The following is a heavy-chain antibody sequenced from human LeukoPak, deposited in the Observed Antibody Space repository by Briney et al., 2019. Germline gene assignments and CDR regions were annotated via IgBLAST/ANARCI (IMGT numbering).Heavy chain of an antibody. CDR1: GFTFDDYA. CDR3: AKAPSGIAVAGYFDY. D-gene: IGHD6-19*01. Sequence: GGSLRLSCAASGFTFDDYAMHWVRQAPGKGLEWVSGISWNSGSIGYADSVKGRFTISRDNAKNFLYLQMNSLRAEDTALYYCAKAPSGIAVAGYFDYWGRGTLVTVSS. CDR2: ISWNSGSI. V-gene: IGHV3-9*01. J-gene: IGHJ4*02.